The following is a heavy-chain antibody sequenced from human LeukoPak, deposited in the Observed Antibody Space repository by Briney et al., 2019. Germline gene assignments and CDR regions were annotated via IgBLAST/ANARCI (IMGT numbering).Heavy chain of an antibody. D-gene: IGHD5-18*01. V-gene: IGHV1-69*01. J-gene: IGHJ4*02. CDR1: GGTFSSYA. CDR3: AKDRYSNGRLFDY. Sequence: SVKVSCKASGGTFSSYAISWVRQAPGQGLEWMGGIIPIFGTANYAQKFQGRVTITADESTSTAYMELSSLRSEDMALYHCAKDRYSNGRLFDYWGQGTLVTVSS. CDR2: IIPIFGTA.